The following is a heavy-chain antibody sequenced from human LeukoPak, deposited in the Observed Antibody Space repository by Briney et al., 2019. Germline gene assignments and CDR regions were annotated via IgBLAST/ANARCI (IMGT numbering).Heavy chain of an antibody. J-gene: IGHJ6*02. CDR3: ARDDYYYGPGSYPYGYYYYYGMGV. CDR1: GYTFTSYG. D-gene: IGHD3-10*01. V-gene: IGHV1-18*01. Sequence: ASVKVSCKASGYTFTSYGISWVRQAPGQGLEWMGWISAYNGNTNYAQKLQGRVTMTTDTSTSTAYMELRSLRSDDTAVYYCARDDYYYGPGSYPYGYYYYYGMGVWGQGTAVTVSS. CDR2: ISAYNGNT.